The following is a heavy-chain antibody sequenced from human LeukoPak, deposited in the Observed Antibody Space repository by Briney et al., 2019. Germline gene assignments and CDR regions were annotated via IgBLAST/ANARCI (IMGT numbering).Heavy chain of an antibody. CDR3: AREEYSSSSFDY. CDR1: GGSISSYY. V-gene: IGHV4-59*01. J-gene: IGHJ4*02. Sequence: PSETLSPTCTVSGGSISSYYWSWIRQPPGKGLEWIGYIYYSGSTNYNPSLKSRVTISVDTSKNQFSLKLSSVTAADTAVYYCAREEYSSSSFDYWGQGTLVTVSS. CDR2: IYYSGST. D-gene: IGHD6-6*01.